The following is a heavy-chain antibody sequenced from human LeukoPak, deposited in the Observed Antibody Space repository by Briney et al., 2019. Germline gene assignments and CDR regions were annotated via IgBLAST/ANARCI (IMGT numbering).Heavy chain of an antibody. CDR1: GFTFSSYS. D-gene: IGHD2-2*01. CDR3: ARVLWRDIVVVPAAFAFDY. J-gene: IGHJ4*02. V-gene: IGHV3-21*01. Sequence: TGGSLRLSCAASGFTFSSYSMNWVRQAPGKGLEWVSSISSSGSYIYYADSVKGRFTISRDNAKNSLYLQMNSLRAEDTAVYYCARVLWRDIVVVPAAFAFDYWGQGTLVTVSS. CDR2: ISSSGSYI.